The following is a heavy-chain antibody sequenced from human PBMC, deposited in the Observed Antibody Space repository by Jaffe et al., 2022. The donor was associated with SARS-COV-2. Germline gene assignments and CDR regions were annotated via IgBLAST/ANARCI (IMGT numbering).Heavy chain of an antibody. V-gene: IGHV4-39*01. CDR2: IYYSGST. CDR3: ATQGVADIVATFDP. CDR1: GGSISTSSYY. J-gene: IGHJ5*02. Sequence: QLQLQESGPGLVKPSETLSLTCTVSGGSISTSSYYWGWIRQPPGKGLEWIGSIYYSGSTYYNPSLKSRVTISVDTSKNQFSLKLTSVTAADTAVYYCATQGVADIVATFDPWGQGTLVTVSS. D-gene: IGHD2-15*01.